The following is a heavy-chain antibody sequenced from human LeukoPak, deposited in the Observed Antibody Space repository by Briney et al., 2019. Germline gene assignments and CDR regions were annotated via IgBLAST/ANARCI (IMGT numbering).Heavy chain of an antibody. J-gene: IGHJ4*02. CDR2: ISSSSTSM. V-gene: IGHV3-21*01. D-gene: IGHD5-18*01. CDR1: GFTFSSYS. Sequence: GGSLRLSCAASGFTFSSYSMNWVRQAPGKGLEWVSSISSSSTSMYYADSVKGRLTISRDNAKNSLYLQMNSLRAEDTAVYYCSRGRGYSYGYSDYWGQGTLVTVSS. CDR3: SRGRGYSYGYSDY.